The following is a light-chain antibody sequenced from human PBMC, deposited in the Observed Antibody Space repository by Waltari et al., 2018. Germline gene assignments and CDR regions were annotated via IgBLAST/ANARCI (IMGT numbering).Light chain of an antibody. CDR3: NSRDSMGNHVV. V-gene: IGLV3-19*01. CDR1: SLRSYY. Sequence: SSELTQDPAVSVALGQTVRIKCQGDSLRSYYASWYQQKPGQAPVLVIYGKNNRPSGIPDRFSGSSSVNTASLTITGAQAEDEADYYWNSRDSMGNHVVFGGGTKLTVL. CDR2: GKN. J-gene: IGLJ2*01.